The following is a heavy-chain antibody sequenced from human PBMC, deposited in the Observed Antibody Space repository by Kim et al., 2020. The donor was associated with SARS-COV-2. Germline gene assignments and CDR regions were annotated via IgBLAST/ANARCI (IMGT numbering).Heavy chain of an antibody. Sequence: SETLSLTCAVYGGSFSGYYWSWIRQPPGKGLEWIGEINHSGSTNYNPSLKSRVTISVDTSKNQFSLKLSSVTAADTAVYYCARGEYNWNYFYRNWGQGTLVTVSS. V-gene: IGHV4-34*01. CDR2: INHSGST. J-gene: IGHJ4*02. D-gene: IGHD1-7*01. CDR3: ARGEYNWNYFYRN. CDR1: GGSFSGYY.